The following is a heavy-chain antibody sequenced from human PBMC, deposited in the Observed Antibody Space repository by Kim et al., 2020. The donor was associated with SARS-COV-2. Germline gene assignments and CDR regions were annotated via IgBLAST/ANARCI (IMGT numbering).Heavy chain of an antibody. Sequence: GGSLRLSCAASGFTLTNNAMSWVRQAPGRGLEWVSTIRASAETTYYAGSVKGRFTISRDSAKKTLYLQQNTLRADDTAVYYCAKDRGGSGWAVFDYWGQ. D-gene: IGHD6-19*01. J-gene: IGHJ4*02. CDR3: AKDRGGSGWAVFDY. V-gene: IGHV3-23*01. CDR2: IRASAETT. CDR1: GFTLTNNA.